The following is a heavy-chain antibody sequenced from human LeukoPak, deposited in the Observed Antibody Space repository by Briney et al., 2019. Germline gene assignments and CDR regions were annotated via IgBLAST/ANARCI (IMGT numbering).Heavy chain of an antibody. J-gene: IGHJ5*02. CDR3: ARDAKDDGRFDP. V-gene: IGHV3-48*03. CDR2: ISGSGGTV. D-gene: IGHD1-1*01. CDR1: DFTCSSYE. Sequence: GGSLRLSCAASDFTCSSYEMNWVRQAPGKGLEWVSFISGSGGTVYYADSVKGRFTISRDNAKNSLYLQMNSLRVEDTAVYYCARDAKDDGRFDPWGQGTLVTVSS.